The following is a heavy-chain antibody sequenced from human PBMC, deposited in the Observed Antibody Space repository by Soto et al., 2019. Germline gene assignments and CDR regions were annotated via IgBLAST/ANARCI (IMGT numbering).Heavy chain of an antibody. CDR1: GFTFSSYA. D-gene: IGHD3-10*01. CDR3: AKEVRSVLLWLGQDAFDI. Sequence: GGSLRLSCAASGFTFSSYAMSWVRQAPGKGLEWVSAISGSGGSTYYADSVKGRFTISRDNSKNTLYLQMNSLRDEDTAVYDCAKEVRSVLLWLGQDAFDIWGQGTMV. CDR2: ISGSGGST. V-gene: IGHV3-23*01. J-gene: IGHJ3*02.